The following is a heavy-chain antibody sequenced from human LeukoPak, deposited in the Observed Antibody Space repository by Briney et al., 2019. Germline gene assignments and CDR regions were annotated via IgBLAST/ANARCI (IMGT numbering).Heavy chain of an antibody. J-gene: IGHJ3*02. CDR3: ARGSPLVVPAANAFDI. V-gene: IGHV4-34*01. CDR1: GGSFSAYS. D-gene: IGHD2-2*01. Sequence: ETLSLTCAVYGGSFSAYSWSWIRQPPGKGLEWIGEINPSGSTNYNPSLKSRVTISVATSKSQFSLNLSSVTAADTAVYYCARGSPLVVPAANAFDIWGHGTMLTVSS. CDR2: INPSGST.